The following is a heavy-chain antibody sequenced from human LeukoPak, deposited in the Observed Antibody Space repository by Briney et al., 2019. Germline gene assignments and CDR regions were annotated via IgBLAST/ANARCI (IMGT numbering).Heavy chain of an antibody. J-gene: IGHJ3*02. CDR3: VRDAYSGGAFDI. D-gene: IGHD1-26*01. CDR2: IYPKSGGT. CDR1: GYTFTGHY. V-gene: IGHV1-2*02. Sequence: VKVSCKASGYTFTGHYMHWVRQAPGQGLEWMGWIYPKSGGTNYAQKFQTRVTMTRDTSITTAFMELNILKSDDTAVYYCVRDAYSGGAFDIWGQGTMVTVSS.